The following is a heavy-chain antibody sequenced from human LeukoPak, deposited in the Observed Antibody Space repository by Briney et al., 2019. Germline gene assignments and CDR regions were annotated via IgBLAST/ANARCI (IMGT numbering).Heavy chain of an antibody. CDR2: ISSNGGST. Sequence: GGSLRLSCAASGFTFSSYAMHWVRQAPGKGLEYVSAISSNGGSTYYANSVKGRFTISRDNSKNTLYLQMGSLRAEDTAVYYCARVTFGATTNNYYFYHMDVWGKGTSVTVSS. V-gene: IGHV3-64*01. D-gene: IGHD5-24*01. CDR1: GFTFSSYA. J-gene: IGHJ6*03. CDR3: ARVTFGATTNNYYFYHMDV.